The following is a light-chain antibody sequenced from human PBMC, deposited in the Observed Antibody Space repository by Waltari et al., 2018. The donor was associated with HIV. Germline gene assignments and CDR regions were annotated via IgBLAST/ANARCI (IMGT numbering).Light chain of an antibody. Sequence: QSALTQPRSVSGSPGQSVTISCTGTSSDVGDYNYVSWYQQHPAKAPKLMIFDVNKRPSRVPDRFSGSSAGNTASLTISVLQAEDEADYYCCSYADDYTWVFGGGTKLTVL. J-gene: IGLJ3*02. CDR1: SSDVGDYNY. CDR2: DVN. V-gene: IGLV2-11*01. CDR3: CSYADDYTWV.